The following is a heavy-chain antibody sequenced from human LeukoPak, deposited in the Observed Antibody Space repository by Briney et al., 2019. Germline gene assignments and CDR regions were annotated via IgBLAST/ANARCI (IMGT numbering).Heavy chain of an antibody. CDR2: INAGNGNT. Sequence: ASVKVSCKASGYTFTSYAMHWVRQAPGQRLEWMGWINAGNGNTKYSQKFQGRVTITRDTSASTAYMELSSLRSEDTAVYYCARDNLYYYDSSGYYYGYWGQGTLVTVSS. CDR1: GYTFTSYA. J-gene: IGHJ4*02. D-gene: IGHD3-22*01. CDR3: ARDNLYYYDSSGYYYGY. V-gene: IGHV1-3*01.